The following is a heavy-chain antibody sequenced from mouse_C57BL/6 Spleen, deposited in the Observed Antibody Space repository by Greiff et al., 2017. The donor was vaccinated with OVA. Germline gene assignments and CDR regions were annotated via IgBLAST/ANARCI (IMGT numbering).Heavy chain of an antibody. D-gene: IGHD2-10*01. Sequence: EVHLVESGGGLVKPGGSLKLSCAASGFTFSSYAMSWVRQTPEKRLEWVATISDGGSYTYYPDNVKGRFTISRDNAKNNLYLQMRHLKSEDTAMYYCARGGLQGFAYWGQGTLVTVSA. J-gene: IGHJ3*01. CDR2: ISDGGSYT. V-gene: IGHV5-4*01. CDR3: ARGGLQGFAY. CDR1: GFTFSSYA.